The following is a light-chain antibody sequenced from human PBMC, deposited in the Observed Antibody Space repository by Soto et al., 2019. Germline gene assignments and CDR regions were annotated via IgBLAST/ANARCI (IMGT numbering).Light chain of an antibody. Sequence: EIVLTQSPGTLSSSPGETATLSCRASQSVRSNSLAWYQQKPGQAPRLLIYDASSRATGIPDRFSGSGSDTDFTLTINRLEPEDFAVYYCQQYAGSPRTFGQGTKLEIK. CDR1: QSVRSNS. CDR3: QQYAGSPRT. CDR2: DAS. V-gene: IGKV3-20*01. J-gene: IGKJ2*01.